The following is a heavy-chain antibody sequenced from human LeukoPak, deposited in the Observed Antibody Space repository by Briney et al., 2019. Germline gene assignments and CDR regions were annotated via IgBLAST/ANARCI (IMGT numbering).Heavy chain of an antibody. CDR2: IYSGGST. Sequence: GGSLRLSCAASGYTVRSNYMSWVRQAPGKGLEWVSAIYSGGSTYYAASVKGRFTISRDNSKNTLYLQMSSLRAEGTAVYYCARDRHWGQGTMVTVSS. V-gene: IGHV3-66*02. CDR3: ARDRH. CDR1: GYTVRSNY. J-gene: IGHJ3*01.